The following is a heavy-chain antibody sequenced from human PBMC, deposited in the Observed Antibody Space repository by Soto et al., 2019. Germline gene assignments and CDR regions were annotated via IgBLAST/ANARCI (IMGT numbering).Heavy chain of an antibody. J-gene: IGHJ4*02. CDR1: GYTFTSYA. CDR2: ISAGNGNT. V-gene: IGHV1-3*01. CDR3: ARDRAAAGSQDY. Sequence: GASVKVSCKASGYTFTSYAMHWVRQAPGQRLEWMGWISAGNGNTKYSQKFQGRVTITRDTSASTAYMELSSLRSEDTAVYYCARDRAAAGSQDYWGQGTLVTVSS. D-gene: IGHD6-13*01.